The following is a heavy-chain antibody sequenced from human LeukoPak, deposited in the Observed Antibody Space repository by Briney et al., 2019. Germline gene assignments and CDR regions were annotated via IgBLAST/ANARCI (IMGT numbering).Heavy chain of an antibody. CDR2: ISAYKGNR. CDR1: GYTFTGYY. CDR3: ARDHIAVAGSAAFDI. D-gene: IGHD6-19*01. J-gene: IGHJ3*02. V-gene: IGHV1-18*04. Sequence: ASVKVSCKASGYTFTGYYMQWVRQAPGQGLEWMGWISAYKGNRNYAQKLQGRVTMTTDTSTSTAYMELRSLRSDDTAVYYCARDHIAVAGSAAFDIWGQGTMVTVSS.